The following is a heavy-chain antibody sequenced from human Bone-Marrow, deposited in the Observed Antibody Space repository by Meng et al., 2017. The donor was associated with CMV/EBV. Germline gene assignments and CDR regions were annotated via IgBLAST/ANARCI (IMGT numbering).Heavy chain of an antibody. CDR3: ARLGYCSSTSCYTVSNYYFDY. CDR1: GYTFTGYY. J-gene: IGHJ4*02. CDR2: INPNSGGT. Sequence: ASVKVSCKASGYTFTGYYMHWVRQAPGQGLEWMGWINPNSGGTNYAQKFQGRVTMTRDTSISTAYMELSRLRSDDTAVYYCARLGYCSSTSCYTVSNYYFDYWGQGPLVTVSS. V-gene: IGHV1-2*02. D-gene: IGHD2-2*02.